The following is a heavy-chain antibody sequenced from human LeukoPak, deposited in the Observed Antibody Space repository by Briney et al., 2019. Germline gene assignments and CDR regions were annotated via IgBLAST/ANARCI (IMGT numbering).Heavy chain of an antibody. V-gene: IGHV6-1*01. J-gene: IGHJ6*02. Sequence: SQTLSLTCAISGDSVSSNSAAWNWIRQSPSRGLEWLGRTYYRSKWYNDYAVSVKSRITINPDTSKNQFSLQLNSVTPEDTAVYYCAREGGIAVAGTDYYGIDVWGQGTTVTVSS. CDR1: GDSVSSNSAA. CDR2: TYYRSKWYN. CDR3: AREGGIAVAGTDYYGIDV. D-gene: IGHD6-19*01.